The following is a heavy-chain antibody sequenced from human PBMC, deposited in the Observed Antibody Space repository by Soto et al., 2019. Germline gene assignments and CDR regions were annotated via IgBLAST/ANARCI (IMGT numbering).Heavy chain of an antibody. D-gene: IGHD2-15*01. CDR1: GYTFTSYE. CDR2: MNSNTGNI. J-gene: IGHJ5*01. V-gene: IGHV1-8*01. CDR3: VRGKLRFAY. Sequence: ASVKVSCKASGYTFTSYEINWVRQATGQGLEWMGWMNSNTGNIGYAQKFQGRVTMTRNTSISTAYMELSSLRSEDTAVYYCVRGKLRFAYRGHGTVVTVSS.